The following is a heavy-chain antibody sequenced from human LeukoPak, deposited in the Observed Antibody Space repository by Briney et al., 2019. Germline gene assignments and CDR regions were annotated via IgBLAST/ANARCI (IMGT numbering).Heavy chain of an antibody. CDR1: GESLKGHY. CDR2: SSDRGGT. CDR3: AKNGQSGFSFDP. J-gene: IGHJ5*02. V-gene: IGHV4-34*01. D-gene: IGHD1-26*01. Sequence: ASETLSLTCAVYGESLKGHYWSWIRQSPGKGPEWIGESSDRGGTKFNPSLKSRVTISADTSKNQFSLKLTSVTAADTAVYHCAKNGQSGFSFDPWGQGTLVTVSS.